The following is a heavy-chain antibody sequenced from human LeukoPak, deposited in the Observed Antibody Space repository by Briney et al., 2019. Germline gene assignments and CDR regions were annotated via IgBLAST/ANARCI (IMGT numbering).Heavy chain of an antibody. CDR2: IWYDGSNK. Sequence: GGSLRLSCAASGFTFSSYGMHWVRQAPGKGLEWVAVIWYDGSNKYYADSVKGRFTISRDNSKNTLYLQMNSLRAEDTAVYYCARDYLPTTVTSRFDYWGQGTLATVSS. J-gene: IGHJ4*02. D-gene: IGHD4-17*01. CDR1: GFTFSSYG. CDR3: ARDYLPTTVTSRFDY. V-gene: IGHV3-33*01.